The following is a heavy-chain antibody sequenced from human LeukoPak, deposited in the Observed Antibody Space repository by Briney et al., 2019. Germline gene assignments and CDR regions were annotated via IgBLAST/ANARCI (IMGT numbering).Heavy chain of an antibody. CDR1: GGSISSSSYY. V-gene: IGHV4-39*07. CDR3: ARTGLAAVGGGADY. Sequence: PSETLSLTCTVSGGSISSSSYYWGWIRQPPGKGLEWIGSIYYSGSTYYNPSLRSRVTISEDTPKNQFFLRLNSVTAADTAVYYCARTGLAAVGGGADYWGQGTLVTVSS. D-gene: IGHD6-13*01. J-gene: IGHJ4*02. CDR2: IYYSGST.